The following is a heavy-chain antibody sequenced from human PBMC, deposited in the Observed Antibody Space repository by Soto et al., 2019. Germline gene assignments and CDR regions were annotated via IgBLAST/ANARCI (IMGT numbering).Heavy chain of an antibody. CDR2: ISYDGSNK. CDR3: ARAPISVAGAPYYFDY. CDR1: GFTFSSYA. Sequence: GGSLRLSCAASGFTFSSYAMHWVRQAPGKGRERVAVISYDGSNKYYADYVKGRFTISRDNSKNTLYLQMNSLRAEDTAVYYCARAPISVAGAPYYFDYWGQGT. V-gene: IGHV3-30-3*01. D-gene: IGHD6-19*01. J-gene: IGHJ4*02.